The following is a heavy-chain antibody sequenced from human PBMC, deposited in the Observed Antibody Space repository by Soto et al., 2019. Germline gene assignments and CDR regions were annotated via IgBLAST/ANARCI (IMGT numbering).Heavy chain of an antibody. CDR2: INHSGST. CDR3: AHSAAGTIGFDY. D-gene: IGHD6-13*01. V-gene: IGHV4-34*01. CDR1: GGSFSGYY. Sequence: QVQLQQWGAGLLKPSETLSLTCAVYGGSFSGYYWSWIRQPPGKGLEWIGEINHSGSTNDNPSLKSRVTISVDTSKNQFSLKLSSVTAADTAVYYCAHSAAGTIGFDYWGQGTLVTVSS. J-gene: IGHJ4*02.